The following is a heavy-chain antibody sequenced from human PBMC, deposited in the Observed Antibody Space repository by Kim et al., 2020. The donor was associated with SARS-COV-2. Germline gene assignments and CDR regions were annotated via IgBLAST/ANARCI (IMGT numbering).Heavy chain of an antibody. D-gene: IGHD2-15*01. CDR3: MKAYGSYAAAGHY. Sequence: GGSLRLSCVASGFTFTRSWMSWVRQAPGKGLEWVANINQDGSQKYYVESVKGRFTISRDNAENSLHLQMNTLRAEDTAVYYCMKAYGSYAAAGHYWGQGTLVTVSS. J-gene: IGHJ4*02. CDR1: GFTFTRSW. V-gene: IGHV3-7*01. CDR2: INQDGSQK.